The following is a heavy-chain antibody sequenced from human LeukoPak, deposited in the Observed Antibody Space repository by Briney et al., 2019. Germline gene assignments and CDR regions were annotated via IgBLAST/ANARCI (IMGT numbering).Heavy chain of an antibody. Sequence: GGSLRLSCAASGFSLTTYAMGWVRQAPGKGLEWVSVINDRGDSTYYADSVKGRFTISRDSSKNTLYLQMNSLRGEDTAVYYCAKGRWGLTINNFDIWGQGTMVTVSS. J-gene: IGHJ3*02. CDR1: GFSLTTYA. CDR3: AKGRWGLTINNFDI. V-gene: IGHV3-23*01. D-gene: IGHD3-9*01. CDR2: INDRGDST.